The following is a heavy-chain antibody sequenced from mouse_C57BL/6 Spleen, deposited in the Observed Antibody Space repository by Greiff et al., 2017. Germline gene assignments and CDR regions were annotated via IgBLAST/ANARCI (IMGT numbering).Heavy chain of an antibody. Sequence: VQLQQSGPELVKPGASVKISCKASGYSFTDYNMNWVKQSTGKSLEWIGVINPNYGTTSYNQKFKGKATMTADQSSSTAYLQLSSLTSEDSAVYYCTRDNWERFAYWGQGTMLTVSA. J-gene: IGHJ3*01. V-gene: IGHV1-39*01. CDR2: INPNYGTT. CDR1: GYSFTDYN. D-gene: IGHD4-1*01. CDR3: TRDNWERFAY.